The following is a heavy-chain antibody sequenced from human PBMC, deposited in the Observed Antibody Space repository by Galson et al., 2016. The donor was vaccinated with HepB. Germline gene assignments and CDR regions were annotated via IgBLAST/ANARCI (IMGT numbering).Heavy chain of an antibody. V-gene: IGHV3-7*03. D-gene: IGHD6-13*01. Sequence: SLRLSCAASGFTFSSYWMSWVRQAPGKGLDWVANIKQDGSEKYYVDSVKGRFTIARDNAKNSLNLQMNSLRAEDTAVYYCARDSSSWFGNYGMDVWGQGTTVTV. CDR3: ARDSSSWFGNYGMDV. CDR2: IKQDGSEK. J-gene: IGHJ6*02. CDR1: GFTFSSYW.